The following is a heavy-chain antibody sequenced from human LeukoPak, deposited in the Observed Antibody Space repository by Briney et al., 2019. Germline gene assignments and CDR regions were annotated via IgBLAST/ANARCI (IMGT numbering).Heavy chain of an antibody. J-gene: IGHJ4*02. CDR1: GFTFSSYG. CDR3: AKPSYQLLAYYFDY. V-gene: IGHV3-30*02. CDR2: IRYDGRNK. Sequence: GGSLRLSCAASGFTFSSYGMHWVRQAPGKGMEWVAFIRYDGRNKYYADSVKGRFTISRDNSKNTLYLQMNSLRAEDTAVYYCAKPSYQLLAYYFDYWGQGTLVTVSS. D-gene: IGHD2-2*01.